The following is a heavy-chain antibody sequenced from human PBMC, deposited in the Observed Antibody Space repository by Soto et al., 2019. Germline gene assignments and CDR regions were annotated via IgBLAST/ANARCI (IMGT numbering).Heavy chain of an antibody. CDR2: IYYSGST. CDR1: GGSISSGAYY. CDR3: AIYDSSGSRGVQH. D-gene: IGHD3-22*01. J-gene: IGHJ1*01. V-gene: IGHV4-31*03. Sequence: QVQLQESGPGLVKPSQTLSLTCTVSGGSISSGAYYWSWIRQHPGKGLEWIGYIYYSGSTYYNPSLKSRVTISVDTSKNQFSLKLSSVTAADTAVYYCAIYDSSGSRGVQHWGQGTLVTVSS.